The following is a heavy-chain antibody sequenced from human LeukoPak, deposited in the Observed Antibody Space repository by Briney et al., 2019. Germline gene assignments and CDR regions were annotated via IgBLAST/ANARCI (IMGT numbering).Heavy chain of an antibody. Sequence: ASVKVSCKASGYTFTGYYMHWVRQAPGQGLEWMGWINPNSGGTNYAQKFQGRVTMTRDTSISTAYMELSRLRSDDTAVYYCARDHGSSGWPFDYWGQGTLVTVSS. D-gene: IGHD6-19*01. CDR2: INPNSGGT. J-gene: IGHJ4*02. CDR1: GYTFTGYY. CDR3: ARDHGSSGWPFDY. V-gene: IGHV1-2*02.